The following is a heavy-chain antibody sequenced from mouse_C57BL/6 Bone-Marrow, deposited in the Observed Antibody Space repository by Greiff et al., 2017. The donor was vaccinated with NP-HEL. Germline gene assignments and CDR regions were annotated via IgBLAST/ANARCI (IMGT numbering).Heavy chain of an antibody. CDR1: GYTFTDYY. CDR3: ARDGYWFAY. Sequence: VQLKQSGPELVKPGASVKISCKASGYTFTDYYMNWVKQSHGKSLEWIGDINPNNGGTSYNQKFKGKATLTVDKSSSTAYMELRSLTSEDSAVYYCARDGYWFAYWGQGTLVTVSA. D-gene: IGHD2-3*01. V-gene: IGHV1-26*01. J-gene: IGHJ3*01. CDR2: INPNNGGT.